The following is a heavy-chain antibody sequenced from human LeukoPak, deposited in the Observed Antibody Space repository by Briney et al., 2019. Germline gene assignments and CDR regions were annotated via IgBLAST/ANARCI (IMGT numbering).Heavy chain of an antibody. V-gene: IGHV1-18*01. CDR1: GYTFTSYG. Sequence: VALVKVSCKASGYTFTSYGISWVRQAPGQGLEWMGWISAYNGNTNYAQKLQGRVTMTTDTSTSTAYMELRSLRSDDTAVYYCARDLRLRSQGAMIVLPAGYWGQGTLVTVSS. CDR3: ARDLRLRSQGAMIVLPAGY. CDR2: ISAYNGNT. J-gene: IGHJ4*02. D-gene: IGHD3-22*01.